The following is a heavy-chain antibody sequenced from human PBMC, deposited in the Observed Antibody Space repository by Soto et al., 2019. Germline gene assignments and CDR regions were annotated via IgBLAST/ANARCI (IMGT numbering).Heavy chain of an antibody. Sequence: SETLSLTCTVSGGSISSGDYYWSWIRQPPGKGLEWIGYIYYSGSTYYNPSLKSRVTISVDTSKNQFSLKLSSVTAADTAVYYCARDHRGSSWYGIFDYWGQGTLVTVSS. V-gene: IGHV4-30-4*01. D-gene: IGHD6-13*01. CDR3: ARDHRGSSWYGIFDY. J-gene: IGHJ4*02. CDR1: GGSISSGDYY. CDR2: IYYSGST.